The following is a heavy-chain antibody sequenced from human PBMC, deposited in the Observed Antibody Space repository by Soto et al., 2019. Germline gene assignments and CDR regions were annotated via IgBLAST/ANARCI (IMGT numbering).Heavy chain of an antibody. CDR2: MNPNSGNT. D-gene: IGHD3-10*01. CDR3: ARALRFGELLPLGHGRAYYYGMDV. Sequence: QVQLVQSGAEVKKPGASVKVSCKASGYTFTSYDINWVRQATGQGLEWMGWMNPNSGNTGYAQKFQGRVTMTRNTSISTAYMELSRLRSEDTAVYYCARALRFGELLPLGHGRAYYYGMDVWGQGTTVTVSS. CDR1: GYTFTSYD. J-gene: IGHJ6*02. V-gene: IGHV1-8*01.